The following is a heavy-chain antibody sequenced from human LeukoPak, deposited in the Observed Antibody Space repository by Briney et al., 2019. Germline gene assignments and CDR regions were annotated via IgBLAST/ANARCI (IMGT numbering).Heavy chain of an antibody. V-gene: IGHV4-59*08. Sequence: SETLSLTCTVSGGSISSYYWSWSRQPPGKGLEWIGYIYYSGSTNYSPSLKSRVTISIDTSKKQFSLKLSSVTAADTALYYCARGHLSGGSVHFDYWGQGTLVTVSS. D-gene: IGHD2-15*01. CDR1: GGSISSYY. CDR3: ARGHLSGGSVHFDY. CDR2: IYYSGST. J-gene: IGHJ4*02.